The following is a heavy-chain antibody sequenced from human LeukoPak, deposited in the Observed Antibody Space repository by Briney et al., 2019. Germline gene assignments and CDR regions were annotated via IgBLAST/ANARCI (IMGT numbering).Heavy chain of an antibody. J-gene: IGHJ6*03. CDR2: IKSKTDGGTT. CDR3: ARGQRAHVEYSYFMDV. D-gene: IGHD5-24*01. Sequence: GGSLRLSCAASGFTFSNAWMSWVRQAPGKGREWVGRIKSKTDGGTTDYAAPVKGRFTISRDDSKNTLYLQMNSLRAEDTAVYYCARGQRAHVEYSYFMDVWGKGTTVTVSS. CDR1: GFTFSNAW. V-gene: IGHV3-15*01.